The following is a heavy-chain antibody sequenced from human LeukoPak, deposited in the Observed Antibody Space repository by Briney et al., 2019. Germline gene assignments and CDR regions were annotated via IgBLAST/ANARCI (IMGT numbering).Heavy chain of an antibody. V-gene: IGHV1-2*02. CDR1: GYTFTGYY. Sequence: ASVKVSCKASGYTFTGYYMHWVRQAPGQGLEWMGWINPNSGGTNYAQKFQGRVTVTRDTSISTAYMELSRLRSDDTAVYYCARDVFAFADIVVVPAARPYYYYGMDVWGQGTTVTVSS. J-gene: IGHJ6*02. D-gene: IGHD2-2*01. CDR3: ARDVFAFADIVVVPAARPYYYYGMDV. CDR2: INPNSGGT.